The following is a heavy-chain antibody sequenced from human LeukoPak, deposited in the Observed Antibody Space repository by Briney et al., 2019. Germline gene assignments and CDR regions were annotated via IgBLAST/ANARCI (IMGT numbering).Heavy chain of an antibody. V-gene: IGHV3-48*01. D-gene: IGHD2-15*01. CDR2: FSSSSITI. CDR3: ARHPPYGGSPYYYYMDV. CDR1: GSTFSSYS. Sequence: GGSLRLSCAAPGSTFSSYSTNWVRKAPGKGLEWVSYFSSSSITIYYADSVKGRFTISRDNAKNSLYLQMNSLRAEDTAVYYCARHPPYGGSPYYYYMDVWGKGTTVTVSS. J-gene: IGHJ6*03.